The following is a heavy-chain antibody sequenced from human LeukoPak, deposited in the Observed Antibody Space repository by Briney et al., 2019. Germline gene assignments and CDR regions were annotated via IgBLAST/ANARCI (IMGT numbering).Heavy chain of an antibody. CDR3: VRDRLWGDYLNYYYYYGMDV. CDR2: IYSGGST. D-gene: IGHD4-17*01. J-gene: IGHJ6*02. CDR1: GFTFSNYA. Sequence: PGGSLRLSCATSGFTFSNYAMSWVRQAPGKGLEWVSIIYSGGSTFYADSVKGRLHNSKNTLSLQMHSLRAEDTAVYYCVRDRLWGDYLNYYYYYGMDVWGQGTTVTVSS. V-gene: IGHV3-53*04.